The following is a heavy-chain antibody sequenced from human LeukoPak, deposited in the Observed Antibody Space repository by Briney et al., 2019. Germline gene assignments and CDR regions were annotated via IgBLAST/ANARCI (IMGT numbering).Heavy chain of an antibody. D-gene: IGHD3-10*01. V-gene: IGHV3-48*03. CDR3: ASGGLGYYGSGSDKDY. CDR2: ISSSGSTI. Sequence: GGSLRLSCAASGFTFSSYEMNWVRQAPGKGLEWVSYISSSGSTIYYADSVKGRFTISRDNSKNTLYLQMNSLRAEDTAVYYCASGGLGYYGSGSDKDYWGQGTLVTVSS. CDR1: GFTFSSYE. J-gene: IGHJ4*02.